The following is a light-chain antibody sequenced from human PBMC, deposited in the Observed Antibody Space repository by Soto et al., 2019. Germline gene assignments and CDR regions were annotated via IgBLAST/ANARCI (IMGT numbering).Light chain of an antibody. Sequence: ELVLTPSPGTLSLSPGERATLSCRASQSVKNTYLAWYQKKPGQAPRLLIYGASSRATGIPDRFSGSGSGTDFTLTISRLEAEDFAVYYCQHYGSSPADTFGQGTKVDNK. CDR2: GAS. CDR1: QSVKNTY. J-gene: IGKJ2*01. V-gene: IGKV3-20*01. CDR3: QHYGSSPADT.